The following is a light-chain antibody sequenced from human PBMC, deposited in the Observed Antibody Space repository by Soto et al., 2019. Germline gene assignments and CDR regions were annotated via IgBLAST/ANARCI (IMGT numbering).Light chain of an antibody. J-gene: IGKJ4*01. CDR3: QQRSNWPLT. CDR2: DAS. V-gene: IGKV3-11*01. CDR1: QSVSSY. Sequence: EIVLTQSPATLSLSPGERATLSCRASQSVSSYFAWYQQKPGQAPRLLIYDASNRATGIPARFSGSGSGTAFTFTISSREPEDFAVYYCQQRSNWPLTFGGGTKVEIK.